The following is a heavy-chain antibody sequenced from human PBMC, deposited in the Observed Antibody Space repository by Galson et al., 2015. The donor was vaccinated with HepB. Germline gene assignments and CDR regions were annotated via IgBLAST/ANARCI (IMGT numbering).Heavy chain of an antibody. Sequence: SVKVSCKAFGYTFTNYYMNWVRQAPGQGLEWMGWINPNSGGTNYAQKFQGRVTMTRDTSISTAYMELSSPSSDDTAVYHCAAAYQELPPGYWGQGTLLTVSS. J-gene: IGHJ4*02. D-gene: IGHD1-26*01. CDR2: INPNSGGT. CDR1: GYTFTNYY. V-gene: IGHV1-2*02. CDR3: AAAYQELPPGY.